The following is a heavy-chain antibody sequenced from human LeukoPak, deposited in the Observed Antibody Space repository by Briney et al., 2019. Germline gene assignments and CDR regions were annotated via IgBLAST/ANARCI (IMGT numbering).Heavy chain of an antibody. CDR3: ATETIGRHYDY. J-gene: IGHJ4*02. D-gene: IGHD1-14*01. CDR1: GFTFSSCG. Sequence: SGGSLRLSCAASGFTFSSCGFNWVRQAPGKGLEWVSSIGPTGTDRYCADSVRGRFTISRDNAKNSMYLQMDSLRDEDTAVYYCATETIGRHYDYWGQGTLLTVSS. CDR2: IGPTGTDR. V-gene: IGHV3-21*01.